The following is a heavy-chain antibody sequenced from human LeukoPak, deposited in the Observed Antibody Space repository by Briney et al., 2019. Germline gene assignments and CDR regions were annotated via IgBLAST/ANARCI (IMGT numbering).Heavy chain of an antibody. V-gene: IGHV3-7*03. D-gene: IGHD5-24*01. CDR3: AKSGYNRFDY. CDR2: IKQDGTEK. Sequence: GGSLRLSCAASGFTFTTYWMSWVRQAPGKGLEWVANIKQDGTEKYYVDSVKGRFTISRDNSKNTLYLQMNSLIAEDTAVYYCAKSGYNRFDYWGQGTRVTVSS. J-gene: IGHJ4*02. CDR1: GFTFTTYW.